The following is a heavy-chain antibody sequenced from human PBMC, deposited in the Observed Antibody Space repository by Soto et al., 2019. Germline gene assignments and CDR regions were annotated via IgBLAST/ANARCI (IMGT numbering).Heavy chain of an antibody. CDR1: GFIFSNYW. CDR3: ASRPPEDRKYGVFYY. D-gene: IGHD6-6*01. CDR2: IKQDGSET. V-gene: IGHV3-7*03. Sequence: EVHLVDSGGGLVQPGGSLRLSCEGSGFIFSNYWMTWVRQAPGKGLEWVANIKQDGSETYYVDSVKGRFTISRDNAKNSLFLQMNNLRAGDTAVYYCASRPPEDRKYGVFYYWGQGTLVTVSS. J-gene: IGHJ4*02.